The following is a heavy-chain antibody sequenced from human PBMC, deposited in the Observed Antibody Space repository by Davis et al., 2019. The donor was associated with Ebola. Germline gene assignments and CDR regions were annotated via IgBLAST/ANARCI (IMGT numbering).Heavy chain of an antibody. CDR3: ARRGYSALD. Sequence: GESLKISCAASGFNFRSYWMSWIRQAPGKGLEWVSYISSSGSTIYYADSVKGRFTISRDNAKNSLYLQMNSLRAEDTAVYYCARRGYSALDWGQGTLVTVSS. D-gene: IGHD5-12*01. CDR2: ISSSGSTI. CDR1: GFNFRSYW. V-gene: IGHV3-11*01. J-gene: IGHJ4*02.